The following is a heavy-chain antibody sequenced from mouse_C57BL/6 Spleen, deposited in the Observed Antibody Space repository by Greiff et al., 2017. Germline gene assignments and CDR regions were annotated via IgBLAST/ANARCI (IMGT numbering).Heavy chain of an antibody. CDR1: GFTFSDYY. V-gene: IGHV5-16*01. J-gene: IGHJ2*01. D-gene: IGHD1-1*02. Sequence: EVKVVESEGGLVQPGSSMKLSCTASGFTFSDYYMAWVRQVPEKGLEWVANINYDGSSTYYLDSLKSRFIISRDNAKNILYLQMSSLKSEDTATYYCARDSPYGDFFFDYWGQGTTLTVSS. CDR2: INYDGSST. CDR3: ARDSPYGDFFFDY.